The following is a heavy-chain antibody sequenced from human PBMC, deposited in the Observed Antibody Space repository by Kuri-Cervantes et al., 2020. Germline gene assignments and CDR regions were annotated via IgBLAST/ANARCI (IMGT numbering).Heavy chain of an antibody. CDR1: GASISSTDW. J-gene: IGHJ4*02. CDR2: IYHSGST. Sequence: GSLRLSCAVSGASISSTDWWTWVRQPPGKGLEWIGDIYHSGSTYYNPSLKSRVTISVDTSKNQFSLKLSSVTAADTAVYYCARPTYSGSYYAPFDYWGQGTLVTVSS. CDR3: ARPTYSGSYYAPFDY. V-gene: IGHV4-4*02. D-gene: IGHD1-26*01.